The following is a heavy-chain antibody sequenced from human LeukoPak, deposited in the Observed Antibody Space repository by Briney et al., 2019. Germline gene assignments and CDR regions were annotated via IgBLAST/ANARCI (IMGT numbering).Heavy chain of an antibody. CDR3: ARGSPGSGKFDP. CDR2: IYYSGST. D-gene: IGHD3-10*01. Sequence: PSETLSLTCTVSGGSISSYYWSWIRQSPGKGLEWIGHIYYSGSTNYNPSLKSRVTISVDTSKNQFSLKLSSVTAADTAVYYCARGSPGSGKFDPWGQGTLVTVSS. J-gene: IGHJ5*02. CDR1: GGSISSYY. V-gene: IGHV4-59*01.